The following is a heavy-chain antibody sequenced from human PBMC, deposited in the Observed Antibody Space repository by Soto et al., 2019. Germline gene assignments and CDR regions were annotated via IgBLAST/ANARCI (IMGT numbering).Heavy chain of an antibody. CDR3: ARSNYAYDY. Sequence: GESLKISCAASGFTLSDYSMNWVRQAPGKGLEWVSYISPKTGNTYYADSVKGRFTISRDTAKNSVYLQMDSLRHEDTAVYFCARSNYAYDYWGQGNLVSVSS. J-gene: IGHJ4*02. V-gene: IGHV3-48*02. CDR1: GFTLSDYS. D-gene: IGHD1-7*01. CDR2: ISPKTGNT.